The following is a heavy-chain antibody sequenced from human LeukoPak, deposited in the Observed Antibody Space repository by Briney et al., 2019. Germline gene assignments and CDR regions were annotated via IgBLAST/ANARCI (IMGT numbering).Heavy chain of an antibody. CDR1: GFTFSRYW. CDR3: ARDGSSGWYPH. V-gene: IGHV3-74*03. Sequence: GGSLRLSCAASGFTFSRYWMHWVRQAPGKGLMWVSRISPDGSTTLYADSVKGRFIISRDSSKNTLSLQMNSPRVEDTAVYYCARDGSSGWYPHWGQGTLVTVSS. CDR2: ISPDGSTT. D-gene: IGHD6-19*01. J-gene: IGHJ4*02.